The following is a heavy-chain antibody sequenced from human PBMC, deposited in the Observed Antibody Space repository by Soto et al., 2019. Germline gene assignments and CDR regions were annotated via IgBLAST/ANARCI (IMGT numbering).Heavy chain of an antibody. CDR3: ARDTGTAMIHYYGMDV. CDR1: GGSISSGGYY. Sequence: SETLSLTXTVSGGSISSGGYYWSWIRQHPGKGLEWIGYIYYSGSTYYNPSLKSRVTISVDTSKNQFSLKLSSVTAADTAVYYCARDTGTAMIHYYGMDVWGQGTTVTVSS. J-gene: IGHJ6*02. CDR2: IYYSGST. V-gene: IGHV4-31*02. D-gene: IGHD5-18*01.